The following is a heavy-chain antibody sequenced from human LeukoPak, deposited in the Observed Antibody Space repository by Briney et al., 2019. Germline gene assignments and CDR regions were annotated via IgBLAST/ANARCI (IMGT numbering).Heavy chain of an antibody. CDR2: INGDGSWT. J-gene: IGHJ4*02. Sequence: GGSLRLSCAASRNYWMHWVRQAPGKGLVWVSHINGDGSWTTYADSVKGRFTISKDNAKNTVYLQMNNLRAEDTAVYYCVSFYETYWGRGTLVTVSS. CDR1: RNYW. CDR3: VSFYETY. V-gene: IGHV3-74*01. D-gene: IGHD2-2*01.